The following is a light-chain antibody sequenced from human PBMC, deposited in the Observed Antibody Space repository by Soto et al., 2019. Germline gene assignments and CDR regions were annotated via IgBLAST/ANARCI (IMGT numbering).Light chain of an antibody. CDR2: GAS. CDR1: QSVSSSD. V-gene: IGKV3-20*01. Sequence: EIVLTQSPGTLSLSPGERATLSCRASQSVSSSDLAWYQQKPGQAPRLLIYGASSRATGIPDRFSGSGSGTDFTLTISRLEPEDFAVYYCPQYGSSPGTFGQGTKVEIK. J-gene: IGKJ1*01. CDR3: PQYGSSPGT.